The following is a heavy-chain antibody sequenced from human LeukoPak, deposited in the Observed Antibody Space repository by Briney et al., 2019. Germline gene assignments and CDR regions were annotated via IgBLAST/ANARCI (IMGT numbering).Heavy chain of an antibody. J-gene: IGHJ5*02. Sequence: GGSLRLSCAASGFTFSSYWMHWVRQAPGKGLVWVSRINSDGSSTSYADSVKGRFTISRDNAKNTLHLQMNSLRAEDTALYYCAKENRGYSGYEEYNWFDPWGQGTLVTVSS. CDR2: INSDGSST. V-gene: IGHV3-74*01. D-gene: IGHD5-12*01. CDR1: GFTFSSYW. CDR3: AKENRGYSGYEEYNWFDP.